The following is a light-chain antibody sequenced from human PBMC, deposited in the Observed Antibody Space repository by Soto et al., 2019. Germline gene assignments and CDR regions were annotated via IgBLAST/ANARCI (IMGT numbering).Light chain of an antibody. CDR3: MIWHSSAWV. Sequence: QLVLTQPSSLSASPGASASLTCTLRSGINVGTYRIYWYQQKPGSPPQYLLRYKSDSDKQQGSGVPSRFSGSKDASANAGILLISGPQSEDEADYYCMIWHSSAWVFGGGIKLTVL. CDR2: YKSDSDK. V-gene: IGLV5-45*03. CDR1: SGINVGTYR. J-gene: IGLJ3*02.